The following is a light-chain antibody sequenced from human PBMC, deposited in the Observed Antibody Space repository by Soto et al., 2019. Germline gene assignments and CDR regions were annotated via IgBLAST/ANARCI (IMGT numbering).Light chain of an antibody. Sequence: EVVMTKSPATLSLSRWERGTLSCRASQNVRTFLDWYQQTPGQAPRLLIYGASNRATGIPARFSGSGSCTDYTLTVSSLEPADFAVYYDQQHSQWPPWTVGQGTKVDIK. CDR2: GAS. V-gene: IGKV3-11*01. CDR1: QNVRTF. J-gene: IGKJ1*01. CDR3: QQHSQWPPWT.